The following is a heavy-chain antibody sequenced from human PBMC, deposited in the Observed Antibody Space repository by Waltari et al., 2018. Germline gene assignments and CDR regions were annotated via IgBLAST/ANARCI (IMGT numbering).Heavy chain of an antibody. V-gene: IGHV4-39*07. Sequence: QLQLQESGPGLVKPSETLSLTCTVSGGSISSSSYYWGWIRQPPGKGLELIGSIYYSGSTYYNPSLKSRFTISVDTSKNQFSLKLSSVTAADTAVYYCATAPGRGSWYFAFDIWGQGTMVTVSS. CDR2: IYYSGST. J-gene: IGHJ3*02. D-gene: IGHD6-13*01. CDR3: ATAPGRGSWYFAFDI. CDR1: GGSISSSSYY.